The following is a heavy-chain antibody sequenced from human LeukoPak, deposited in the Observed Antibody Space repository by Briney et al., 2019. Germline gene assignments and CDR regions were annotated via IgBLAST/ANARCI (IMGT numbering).Heavy chain of an antibody. CDR1: GVTFSSYG. CDR3: AKSSLLFLEWLFDY. Sequence: GASLRLSCAASGVTFSSYGMSWVRQAQGKGMEWVSASSGSGGSKYYEDYVKGGFTILRDNSKKTLYLQMNSLRAEDTAVYYCAKSSLLFLEWLFDYWGQGTLVTVSS. D-gene: IGHD3-3*01. J-gene: IGHJ4*02. CDR2: SSGSGGSK. V-gene: IGHV3-23*02.